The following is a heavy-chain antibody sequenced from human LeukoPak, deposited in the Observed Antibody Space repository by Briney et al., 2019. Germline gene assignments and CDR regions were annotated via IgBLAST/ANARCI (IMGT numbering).Heavy chain of an antibody. D-gene: IGHD2-15*01. V-gene: IGHV3-30-3*01. CDR2: ISYDGSNK. Sequence: TGGSLRLSCAASGFTFSSYAMHWVRQAPGKGLEWVAVISYDGSNKYYADSVKGRFTISRDNSKNTLYLQMNSLRAEDTAVYYCARDGYCSGGSCAESWFDPWGQGTLVSVSS. CDR3: ARDGYCSGGSCAESWFDP. J-gene: IGHJ5*02. CDR1: GFTFSSYA.